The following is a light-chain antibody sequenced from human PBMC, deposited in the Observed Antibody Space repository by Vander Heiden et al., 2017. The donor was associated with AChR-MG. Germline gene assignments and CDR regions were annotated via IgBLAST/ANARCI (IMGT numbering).Light chain of an antibody. V-gene: IGKV1-33*01. J-gene: IGKJ4*01. CDR3: QRYHHPNHT. CDR2: ASS. Sequence: DIQMTQSPSSLSASVGDSVTITCQASQDINNSLNWYQQKPGKAPKLLTYASSNLETGVPSRFSGSGSGTDFTFTISSLQPEDFATYFCQRYHHPNHTFGGGTKVEIK. CDR1: QDINNS.